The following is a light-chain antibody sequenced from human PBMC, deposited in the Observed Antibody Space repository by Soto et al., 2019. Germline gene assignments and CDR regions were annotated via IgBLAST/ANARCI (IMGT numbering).Light chain of an antibody. CDR2: GNS. Sequence: QAVVTQPPSVSGAPGQRVTISCTGSSSNIGANYDVHWYQQLPGTAPKLLIYGNSNRPSGVPDRFSGSKSGTSASLAITGLQDEDEADYYCQSYDSSLSGYWVFGGGTKLTVL. CDR3: QSYDSSLSGYWV. J-gene: IGLJ3*02. CDR1: SSNIGANYD. V-gene: IGLV1-40*01.